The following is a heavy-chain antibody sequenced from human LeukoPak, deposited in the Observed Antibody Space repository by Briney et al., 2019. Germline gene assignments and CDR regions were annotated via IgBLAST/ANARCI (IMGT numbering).Heavy chain of an antibody. J-gene: IGHJ4*02. Sequence: SQTLSLTCTVSGGSISSGGYYWSWIRQHPGKGLEWIGYIYYSGSTYYNPSLKSRVTISVDTSKNQFSLKLSSVTAADTAVYYCARNPTRYCTNGVCPYFAYWGQGTLVTVSS. CDR3: ARNPTRYCTNGVCPYFAY. CDR2: IYYSGST. D-gene: IGHD2-8*01. V-gene: IGHV4-31*03. CDR1: GGSISSGGYY.